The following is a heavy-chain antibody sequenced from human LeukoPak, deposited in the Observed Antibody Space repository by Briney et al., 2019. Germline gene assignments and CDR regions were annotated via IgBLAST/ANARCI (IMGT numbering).Heavy chain of an antibody. J-gene: IGHJ3*01. CDR1: GVTFSSYS. CDR2: ISGSSSLI. Sequence: GGSLRLSCAASGVTFSSYSMNWVRQAPGKGLEWVSSISGSSSLIYYADSVKGRFTISRDDAKSSLYLQMNSLRADDTAVYYCARDQLLWGVLVDALDVWGQGTVVTVSS. D-gene: IGHD3-10*01. V-gene: IGHV3-21*01. CDR3: ARDQLLWGVLVDALDV.